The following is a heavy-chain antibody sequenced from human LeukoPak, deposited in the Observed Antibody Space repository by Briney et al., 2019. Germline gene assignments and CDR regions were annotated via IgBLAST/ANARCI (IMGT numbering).Heavy chain of an antibody. CDR2: IYSGGST. Sequence: PGGPLRLSCAASGFTVSSNYMSWVRQAPGKGLEWVSVIYSGGSTYYADSVKGRFTISRDNSKNTLYLQMNSLRAEDTAVYYCASLGDYYDSSGYYYWGQGTLVTVSS. D-gene: IGHD3-22*01. CDR3: ASLGDYYDSSGYYY. J-gene: IGHJ4*02. CDR1: GFTVSSNY. V-gene: IGHV3-53*01.